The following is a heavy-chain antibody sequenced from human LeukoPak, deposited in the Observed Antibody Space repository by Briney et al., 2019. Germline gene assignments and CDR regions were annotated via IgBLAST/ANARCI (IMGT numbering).Heavy chain of an antibody. V-gene: IGHV3-64D*09. CDR1: GFTFSDYY. CDR3: VKDWGSSWSNWFDP. Sequence: PGGSLKLSCAASGFTFSDYYMTWVRRAPGKGLEYVSAISSDGGSTYYTDSVKGRFTISRDNSKNTLYLQMSSLRAEDTAVYYCVKDWGSSWSNWFDPWGQGTLVTVTS. J-gene: IGHJ5*02. CDR2: ISSDGGST. D-gene: IGHD6-13*01.